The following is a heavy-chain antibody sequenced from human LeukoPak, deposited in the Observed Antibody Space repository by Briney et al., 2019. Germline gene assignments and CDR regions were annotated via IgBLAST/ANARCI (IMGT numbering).Heavy chain of an antibody. Sequence: PGGSLRLSCAASGFTFSHYGVHWVRQAPGKGLEWVAVISKDAVHEFYGDSVQGRFSISRDNSKTTVFLQMDRLTPDDTGLYYCARSDWNDVGSNYWGQGTPVTISS. CDR2: ISKDAVHE. V-gene: IGHV3-30*03. CDR1: GFTFSHYG. J-gene: IGHJ4*02. CDR3: ARSDWNDVGSNY. D-gene: IGHD1-1*01.